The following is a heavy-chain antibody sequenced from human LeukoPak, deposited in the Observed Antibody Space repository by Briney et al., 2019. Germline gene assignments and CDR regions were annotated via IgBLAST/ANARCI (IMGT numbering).Heavy chain of an antibody. D-gene: IGHD2-21*01. Sequence: ASVKVSRKASGYTFTSYGISWVRQAPGQGLEWMGWISTYNGNTNYSQKLQGRVTMTTDTSTSTAYMELRSLRSDDTAVYYCAKSRGVVVSVYWYFDLWGRGTLVTVSS. V-gene: IGHV1-18*01. CDR2: ISTYNGNT. CDR1: GYTFTSYG. CDR3: AKSRGVVVSVYWYFDL. J-gene: IGHJ2*01.